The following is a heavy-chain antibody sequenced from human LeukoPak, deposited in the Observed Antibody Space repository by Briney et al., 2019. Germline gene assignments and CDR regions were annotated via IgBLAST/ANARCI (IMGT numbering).Heavy chain of an antibody. Sequence: GGSLRLSCAASGFTFSNDWMCWVRQAPGKGLEWVANINQDESKKYYADSVKGRFTISRDNAKNSLYLQMSSQTAEDTAIYYCARDHAYRADYWGQGTLVTVSS. CDR1: GFTFSNDW. V-gene: IGHV3-7*01. CDR2: INQDESKK. D-gene: IGHD2-2*01. J-gene: IGHJ4*02. CDR3: ARDHAYRADY.